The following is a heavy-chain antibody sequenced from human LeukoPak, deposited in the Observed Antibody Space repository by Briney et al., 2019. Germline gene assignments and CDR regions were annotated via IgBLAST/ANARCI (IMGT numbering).Heavy chain of an antibody. CDR3: ARAAEYYDFWSGYLPVYNWFDP. V-gene: IGHV3-74*01. J-gene: IGHJ5*02. Sequence: PGGSLRLSCAASGFTFSSYWMHWVRQAPGKGLVWVSRINTDGSSTSYADSVKGRFTISRDNAKNTLYLQMNSLRAEDTAVYYCARAAEYYDFWSGYLPVYNWFDPWGQGTLVTVSS. CDR1: GFTFSSYW. CDR2: INTDGSST. D-gene: IGHD3-3*01.